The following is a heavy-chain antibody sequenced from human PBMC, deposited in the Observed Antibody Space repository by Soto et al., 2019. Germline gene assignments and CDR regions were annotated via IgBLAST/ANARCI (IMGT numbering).Heavy chain of an antibody. CDR3: ARGVLRGDWEESAFDF. CDR1: GFSFSSYW. J-gene: IGHJ5*01. V-gene: IGHV3-74*01. D-gene: IGHD2-21*01. CDR2: INSDGHSK. Sequence: VGALRLSCAASGFSFSSYWMYWVRQVAGKGLVWVSRINSDGHSKIYADPVKGRFTISRDNARNTLYVQMNSLRGEDTAVYYCARGVLRGDWEESAFDFWGQGTPVNVSS.